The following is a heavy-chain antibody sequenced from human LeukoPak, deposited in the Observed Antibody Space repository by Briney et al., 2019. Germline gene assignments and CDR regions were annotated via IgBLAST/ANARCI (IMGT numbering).Heavy chain of an antibody. CDR1: GGTFSSYA. CDR2: LIPIFGTA. D-gene: IGHD2-15*01. J-gene: IGHJ6*04. Sequence: ASVKVSCKASGGTFSSYAISWVRQAPGQGLEWMGGLIPIFGTANYAQKFQGRVTITADKSTSTAYMELSSLRSEDTAVYYCARMIVVVVAATQSVYYYGMDVWGKGTTVTVSS. V-gene: IGHV1-69*06. CDR3: ARMIVVVVAATQSVYYYGMDV.